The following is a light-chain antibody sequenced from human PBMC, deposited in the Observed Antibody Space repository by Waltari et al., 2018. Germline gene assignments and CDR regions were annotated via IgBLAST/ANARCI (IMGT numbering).Light chain of an antibody. CDR1: SSDIGSKKF. Sequence: QSALSQPASVSGSLGQSITISCTGSSSDIGSKKFVSWYQQHPGKAPKIMMYEVDKRPSALSFRVSGSKSGNSASLTISGLQPEDEADYYCCAYVGGGSLVLFGGGTKLTVL. J-gene: IGLJ2*01. CDR2: EVD. CDR3: CAYVGGGSLVL. V-gene: IGLV2-23*02.